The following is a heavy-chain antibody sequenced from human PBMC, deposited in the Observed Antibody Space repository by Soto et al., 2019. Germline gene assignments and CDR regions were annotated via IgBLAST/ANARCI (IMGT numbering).Heavy chain of an antibody. V-gene: IGHV3-23*01. J-gene: IGHJ4*01. Sequence: PGGSLRLSCAASGFTFSTFDMSWVRQAPGKGLEWVSVILGRDDSTYYADSVKGRFTISRDPFKNMLYLQMNSLRAEDTAIYFCTKGAWLDYWGHGTLVTV. CDR1: GFTFSTFD. CDR2: ILGRDDST. CDR3: TKGAWLDY.